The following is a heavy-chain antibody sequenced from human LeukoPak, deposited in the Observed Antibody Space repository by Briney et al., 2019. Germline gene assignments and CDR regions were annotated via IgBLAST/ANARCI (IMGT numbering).Heavy chain of an antibody. D-gene: IGHD2/OR15-2a*01. CDR2: IWYDGSNK. J-gene: IGHJ4*02. CDR1: GFTFSSYG. V-gene: IGHV3-33*01. Sequence: GGSLRLSCAASGFTFSSYGMHWVRQAPGKGLEWVAVIWYDGSNKYYADSVKGRFTISRDNSKNSLYRQMNSLRAEDTAVYYCARGGGRHVEYWGQGNLVTVSS. CDR3: ARGGGRHVEY.